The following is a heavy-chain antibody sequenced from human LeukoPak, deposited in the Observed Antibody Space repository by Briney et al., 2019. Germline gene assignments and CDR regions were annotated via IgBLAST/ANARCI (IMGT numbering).Heavy chain of an antibody. J-gene: IGHJ4*02. CDR3: ARMTTGHDF. D-gene: IGHD4-17*01. Sequence: PSETLSLTCAVSGTSFSSYYWSWIRQRPGKGLEWIGEVNHSGYPNDNPSLKSRVTISVDTSKNQFSLRLRSVTAADTAVYFCARMTTGHDFWGQGTLVTVSS. V-gene: IGHV4-34*01. CDR1: GTSFSSYY. CDR2: VNHSGYP.